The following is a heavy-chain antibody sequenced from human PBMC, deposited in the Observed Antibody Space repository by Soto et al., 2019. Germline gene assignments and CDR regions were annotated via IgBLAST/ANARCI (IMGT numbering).Heavy chain of an antibody. CDR1: GFTVSRSY. Sequence: GGSLRLSCAASGFTVSRSYMSWVRQAPGKGLEWVSVIYSGGSTNYADSVKGRFPISRDNSKNTLYLQMNSLRVEDTAVYYCARDTYYYDSSGQPYWGQGTLVTVSS. CDR2: IYSGGST. V-gene: IGHV3-53*01. CDR3: ARDTYYYDSSGQPY. J-gene: IGHJ4*02. D-gene: IGHD3-22*01.